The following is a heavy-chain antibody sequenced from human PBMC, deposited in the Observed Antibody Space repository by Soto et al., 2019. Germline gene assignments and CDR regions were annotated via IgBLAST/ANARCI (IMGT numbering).Heavy chain of an antibody. CDR1: GYTFTSYG. J-gene: IGHJ6*02. Sequence: QVQLVQSGAEVKKPGASVKVSCKASGYTFTSYGISWVRQAPGQGLEWMGWISAYNGNTNYAQKLQGRVTMTTDTTTSTASMELSSLRSDDTAVYYCARDLGGSGSYGLNGMDVWGQGTTVIVSS. CDR3: ARDLGGSGSYGLNGMDV. D-gene: IGHD3-10*01. CDR2: ISAYNGNT. V-gene: IGHV1-18*01.